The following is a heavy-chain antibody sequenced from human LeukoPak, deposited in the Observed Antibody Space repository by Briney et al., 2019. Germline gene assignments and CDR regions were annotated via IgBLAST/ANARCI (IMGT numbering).Heavy chain of an antibody. CDR1: GFTFSNAW. D-gene: IGHD3/OR15-3a*01. Sequence: GGSLRLSCAASGFTFSNAWMSWVRQAPGKGLEWVGRIKRKGDDGTIDCAAPVKGKLTISRDDSKNTLYLQMNSLKSEDTAVYYCTAGTGRSDFDYWGQGTLVTVSS. J-gene: IGHJ4*02. V-gene: IGHV3-15*01. CDR3: TAGTGRSDFDY. CDR2: IKRKGDDGTI.